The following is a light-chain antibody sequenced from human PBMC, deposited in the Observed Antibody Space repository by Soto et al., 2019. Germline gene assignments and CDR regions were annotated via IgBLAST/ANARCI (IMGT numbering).Light chain of an antibody. CDR1: QGISSA. CDR3: QRFNSYPYT. CDR2: AAS. V-gene: IGKV1-13*02. J-gene: IGKJ2*01. Sequence: AIQLTQSPSSLSASVGDRVTITCRASQGISSALAWYQQKPGKAPKFLIYAASSLESGVPSRVSGSGSGTDFTLTISSLQPEDFATYYCQRFNSYPYTFGQGTKLEIK.